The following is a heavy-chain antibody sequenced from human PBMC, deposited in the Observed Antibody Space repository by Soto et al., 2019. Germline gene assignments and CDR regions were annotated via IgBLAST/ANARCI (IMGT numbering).Heavy chain of an antibody. V-gene: IGHV1-2*02. Sequence: ASVKVSCKASGYTVTGYYMHCVRRAPGQVLEWMGWINPNSGGTNYAQKFQGRVTMTRDTSISTAYMELSRLRSDDTAVYYCARDRDAYNYRRPYYYYYGMDVWGQGTTVTVSS. CDR2: INPNSGGT. CDR1: GYTVTGYY. CDR3: ARDRDAYNYRRPYYYYYGMDV. D-gene: IGHD5-12*01. J-gene: IGHJ6*02.